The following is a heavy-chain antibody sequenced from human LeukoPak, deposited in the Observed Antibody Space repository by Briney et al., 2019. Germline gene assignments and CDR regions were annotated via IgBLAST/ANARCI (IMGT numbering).Heavy chain of an antibody. D-gene: IGHD6-19*01. CDR1: GFSFNFYD. CDR3: AKDFRGASSGWTYAFDS. Sequence: GGSLRLSCAASGFSFNFYDMHWVRQAPGQGLEWAAHIWYDGTNEYYPDSVKGRFTISRDNSKNTLYLQIRSLRVEDTAVYYCAKDFRGASSGWTYAFDSWGQGTLVTVSS. J-gene: IGHJ4*02. V-gene: IGHV3-33*06. CDR2: IWYDGTNE.